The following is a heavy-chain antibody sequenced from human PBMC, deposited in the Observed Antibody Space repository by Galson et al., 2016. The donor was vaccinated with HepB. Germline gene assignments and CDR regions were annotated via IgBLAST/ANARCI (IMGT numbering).Heavy chain of an antibody. CDR3: ARDRGRTWPTSDY. J-gene: IGHJ4*02. V-gene: IGHV4-34*01. CDR1: GGSISGYH. Sequence: SETLSLTCDVHGGSISGYHWNWIRQPPGEGLEWLGEINDGGITSYSPSLESRVTVSVDLSKSQLSLNLVAVTAADTAVYYCARDRGRTWPTSDYWGQGVLVTVSS. D-gene: IGHD2/OR15-2a*01. CDR2: INDGGIT.